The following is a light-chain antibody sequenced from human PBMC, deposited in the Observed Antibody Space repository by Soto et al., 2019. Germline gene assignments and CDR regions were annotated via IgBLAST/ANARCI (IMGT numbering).Light chain of an antibody. CDR2: WAS. Sequence: DIVMTQSPDSLAVSLGDRATINCKSSQSVLYSSNNKNNLAWYQQKPGQPPKLLIYWASTRESGVPDRFSGSGSGTDFTLTISSLQAEDVAVYYCQQYYSNPLTFGGGNKVEIK. CDR3: QQYYSNPLT. CDR1: QSVLYSSNNKNN. V-gene: IGKV4-1*01. J-gene: IGKJ4*01.